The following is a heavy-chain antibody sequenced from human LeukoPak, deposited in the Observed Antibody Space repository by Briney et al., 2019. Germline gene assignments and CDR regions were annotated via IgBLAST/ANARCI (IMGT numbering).Heavy chain of an antibody. CDR1: GFTFSSYG. CDR2: IRYDGSNK. Sequence: GGSLRLSCATSGFTFSSYGMHWVRQAPGKGLEWVAFIRYDGSNKYYANSVKGRFTISRDNSKNTLYLQMNSLKTEDTAVYYCAKDLVRGYWGQGTLVTVSS. J-gene: IGHJ1*01. D-gene: IGHD6-13*01. CDR3: AKDLVRGY. V-gene: IGHV3-30*02.